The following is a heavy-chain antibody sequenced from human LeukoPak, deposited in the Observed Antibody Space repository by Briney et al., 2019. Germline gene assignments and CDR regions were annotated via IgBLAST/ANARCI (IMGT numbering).Heavy chain of an antibody. J-gene: IGHJ4*02. CDR1: GGTFSSYA. D-gene: IGHD3-10*01. Sequence: GSSVKVSCKASGGTFSSYAISWVRQAPGQGLEWMGRIIPILGIANYAQKFQGRVTITADKSTSTAYMELSSLRSEDTAVYYCASGQSGGYVDYWGQGTLVTVSS. V-gene: IGHV1-69*04. CDR2: IIPILGIA. CDR3: ASGQSGGYVDY.